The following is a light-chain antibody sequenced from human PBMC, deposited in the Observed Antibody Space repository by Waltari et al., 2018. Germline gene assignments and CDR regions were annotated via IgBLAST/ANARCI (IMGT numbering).Light chain of an antibody. V-gene: IGLV1-40*01. CDR3: QSYDNSLSGSRV. J-gene: IGLJ3*02. Sequence: QSVLTQTPSVSGAPGQSVTISCTGSSSNIGAGYDVQWYQQLPGTAPKLLISGNNNRPSGVPGRFSVSRSDTSASLAITGLQTEDEADYYCQSYDNSLSGSRVFGGGTRVTVL. CDR1: SSNIGAGYD. CDR2: GNN.